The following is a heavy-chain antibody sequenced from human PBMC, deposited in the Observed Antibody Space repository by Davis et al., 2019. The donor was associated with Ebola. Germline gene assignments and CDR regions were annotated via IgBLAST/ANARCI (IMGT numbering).Heavy chain of an antibody. CDR1: GFTFSTSA. D-gene: IGHD3-10*01. J-gene: IGHJ4*02. Sequence: GGSLRLSCAASGFTFSTSAMSWVRQAPGKGLEWVSTISGSGGSTYYADSVKGRFTISRENSKNTLYLQMNSLRAEDTAVYYCAKVGGSGTYWGQGILVTVSS. V-gene: IGHV3-23*01. CDR2: ISGSGGST. CDR3: AKVGGSGTY.